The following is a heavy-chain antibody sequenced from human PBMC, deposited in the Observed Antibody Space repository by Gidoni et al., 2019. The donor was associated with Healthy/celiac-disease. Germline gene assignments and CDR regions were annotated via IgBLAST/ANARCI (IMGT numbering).Heavy chain of an antibody. CDR1: GFPFSNYS. D-gene: IGHD6-19*01. V-gene: IGHV3-64D*06. Sequence: EVQLVESGGGLVQPGGSLRLSCSASGFPFSNYSMHWVRQAPGKGLEYVSAISSNGGSTYYADSVKGRFTISRDNSKNTLYLQMSSLRAEDTAVYYCVKAPLSEQWLVTWGQGTLVTVSS. CDR2: ISSNGGST. CDR3: VKAPLSEQWLVT. J-gene: IGHJ5*02.